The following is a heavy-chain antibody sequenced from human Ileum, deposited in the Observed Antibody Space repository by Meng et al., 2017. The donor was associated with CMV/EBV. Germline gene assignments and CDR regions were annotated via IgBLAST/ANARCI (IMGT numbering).Heavy chain of an antibody. CDR2: ISSSSSYI. Sequence: SWAASGFTFSSYSMNGVRQAPGKGLEWVPSISSSSSYIYYADSVKGRFTISRDNAKNSLYLQMNILRAEDTAVYYCARDIAAGGNDYWGQGTLVTVSS. J-gene: IGHJ4*02. D-gene: IGHD6-13*01. CDR1: GFTFSSYS. CDR3: ARDIAAGGNDY. V-gene: IGHV3-21*01.